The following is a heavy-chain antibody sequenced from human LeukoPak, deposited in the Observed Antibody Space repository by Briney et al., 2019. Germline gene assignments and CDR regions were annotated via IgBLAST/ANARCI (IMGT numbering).Heavy chain of an antibody. V-gene: IGHV1-18*01. D-gene: IGHD4-23*01. CDR2: ISAYNGNT. Sequence: ASVKVSCKASGYTFTSYGISWVRQAPGQGLEWMGWISAYNGNTNYAEKFQDRVTMITDTAASTAYMELRSLRSDDTAVYYCASSTTTVVTPRYFQHWGQGTLVTVSS. CDR3: ASSTTTVVTPRYFQH. J-gene: IGHJ1*01. CDR1: GYTFTSYG.